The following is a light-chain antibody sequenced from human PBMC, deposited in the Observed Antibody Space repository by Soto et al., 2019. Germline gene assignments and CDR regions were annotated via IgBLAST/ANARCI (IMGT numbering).Light chain of an antibody. V-gene: IGKV3-11*01. CDR3: HQRQSWPRT. Sequence: VMTQAPATLSVSPGERATLSCRASQYVGTRLAWYQHKPGQAPRILIYYTSNRATGIPARFSGSGSGTDFTLTINSLAPEDFAIYYCHQRQSWPRTFGQGTKVDIK. J-gene: IGKJ1*01. CDR2: YTS. CDR1: QYVGTR.